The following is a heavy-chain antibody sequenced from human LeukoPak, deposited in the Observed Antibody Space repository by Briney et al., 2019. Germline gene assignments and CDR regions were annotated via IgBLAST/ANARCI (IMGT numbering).Heavy chain of an antibody. D-gene: IGHD4-17*01. V-gene: IGHV3-23*01. CDR2: ISGSGGST. CDR3: AKDIRLGTTVTKTVDV. J-gene: IGHJ6*04. Sequence: PGGTLRLSCAASGFTFSSYAMSWVRQAPGKGLEWVSAISGSGGSTYYADSVKGRFTISRDNSKNTLYLQMNSLRAEDTAVYYCAKDIRLGTTVTKTVDVWGKGTTVTVSS. CDR1: GFTFSSYA.